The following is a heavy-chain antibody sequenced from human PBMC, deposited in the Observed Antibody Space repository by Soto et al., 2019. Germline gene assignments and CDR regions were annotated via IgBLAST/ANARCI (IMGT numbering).Heavy chain of an antibody. CDR2: IYPGDSDT. V-gene: IGHV5-51*01. CDR3: AASIFYYGMDV. CDR1: GYTFTNYW. Sequence: GESLKISCKGSGYTFTNYWIGWVRQMPGKGLEWMGIIYPGDSDTKYNPSFQGQVTISADKTITTTYLRWTSLKASDTAIYYCAASIFYYGMDVWGQGTTVTVSS. J-gene: IGHJ6*02.